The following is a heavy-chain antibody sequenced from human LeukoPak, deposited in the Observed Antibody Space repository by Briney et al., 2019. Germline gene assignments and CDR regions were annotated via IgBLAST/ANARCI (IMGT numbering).Heavy chain of an antibody. J-gene: IGHJ3*02. D-gene: IGHD2-8*01. V-gene: IGHV3-23*01. CDR2: IGGGGGNT. Sequence: QSGGSLRLSCAASGFTFSNYAMSWVRQALGKGLEWVSVIGGGGGNTYYADSVKGRFTISRDNSKNTLYLQMNSLRPEDTAVYYCAKGSVALNGMYDPFDIWGQGTMVTVSS. CDR1: GFTFSNYA. CDR3: AKGSVALNGMYDPFDI.